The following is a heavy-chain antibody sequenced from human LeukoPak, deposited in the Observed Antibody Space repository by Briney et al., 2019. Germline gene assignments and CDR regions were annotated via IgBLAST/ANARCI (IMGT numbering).Heavy chain of an antibody. V-gene: IGHV1-69*13. Sequence: SVKVSCKASGGTFSSYAISWVRQAPGQGLEWMGGIIPIFGTANYAQKFQGRVTITADESTSTAYMELSSLRSEDTAVYYCAYRVVPAVTYYYHYMDVWGKGTTVTVSS. J-gene: IGHJ6*03. CDR2: IIPIFGTA. D-gene: IGHD2-2*01. CDR3: AYRVVPAVTYYYHYMDV. CDR1: GGTFSSYA.